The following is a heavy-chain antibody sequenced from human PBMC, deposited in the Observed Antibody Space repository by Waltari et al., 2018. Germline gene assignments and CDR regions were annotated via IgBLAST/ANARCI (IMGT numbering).Heavy chain of an antibody. V-gene: IGHV3-21*03. CDR1: GFSFSSYS. J-gene: IGHJ4*02. CDR2: ISTTPNYL. CDR3: ARFRTDLHGTPYFDY. Sequence: EVQLVESGGGLVKPGGSLRLSCAASGFSFSSYSMNWVRQGPGKVLGWVSSISTTPNYLHYSDSVKGLFTVSRDNAKNSLSLQMSSLRAEDTAIYYCARFRTDLHGTPYFDYWGQGTLVTVSP. D-gene: IGHD1-1*01.